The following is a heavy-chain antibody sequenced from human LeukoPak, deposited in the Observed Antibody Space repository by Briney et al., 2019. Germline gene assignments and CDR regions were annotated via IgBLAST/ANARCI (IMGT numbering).Heavy chain of an antibody. CDR3: ARDASHIAAAGNWFDP. D-gene: IGHD6-13*01. CDR1: GGSISSYY. Sequence: SETLSLTCTLSGGSISSYYWSWIRQPAGKGLEWIGRIYTSGSTNYNPSLKSRVTMSVDTSKNQFSLKLSSVTAADTAVYYCARDASHIAAAGNWFDPCGQGTLVSVSS. V-gene: IGHV4-4*07. J-gene: IGHJ5*02. CDR2: IYTSGST.